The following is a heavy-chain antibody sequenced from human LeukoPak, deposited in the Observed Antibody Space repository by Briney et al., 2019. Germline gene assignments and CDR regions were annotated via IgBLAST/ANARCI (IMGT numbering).Heavy chain of an antibody. V-gene: IGHV3-64*01. D-gene: IGHD3-10*01. Sequence: PGGSLSLSCAASGFTFSSYAMHWVRQAPGKGLEYVSAISSNGGSTYYANSVKGRFTISRDNSKNTLYLQMGSLRAEDMAVYYCARDAHYYGSGSYPDYWGQGTLVTVSS. J-gene: IGHJ4*02. CDR2: ISSNGGST. CDR3: ARDAHYYGSGSYPDY. CDR1: GFTFSSYA.